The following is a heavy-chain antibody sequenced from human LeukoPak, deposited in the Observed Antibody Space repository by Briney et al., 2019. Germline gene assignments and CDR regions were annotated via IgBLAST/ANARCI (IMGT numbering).Heavy chain of an antibody. D-gene: IGHD6-19*01. CDR3: ARDRGYSSGYGVDY. CDR2: IYTSGST. CDR1: GGSISSYY. V-gene: IGHV4-4*07. Sequence: PSETLSLTCTVSGGSISSYYWSWIRQPAGKGLDWIGRIYTSGSTNYNPSLKSRVTMSVDTSKNQFSLKLSSVTAADTAVYYCARDRGYSSGYGVDYWGQRTQVTVSS. J-gene: IGHJ4*02.